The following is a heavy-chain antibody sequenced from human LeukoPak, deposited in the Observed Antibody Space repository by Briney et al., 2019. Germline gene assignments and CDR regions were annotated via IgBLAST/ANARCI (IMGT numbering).Heavy chain of an antibody. V-gene: IGHV3-30*03. Sequence: QPGRSLRLSCAASGFPFSRYGMHWVRQAPGRGLEWVAAVSYDGTNQYYAESVKGRFTVYRDNSKNTLYLEMNSVRDEDTAVYYCGRDLQFYGAPYGVDVWGQGNTVTVSS. CDR2: VSYDGTNQ. CDR3: GRDLQFYGAPYGVDV. CDR1: GFPFSRYG. J-gene: IGHJ6*02. D-gene: IGHD3-10*01.